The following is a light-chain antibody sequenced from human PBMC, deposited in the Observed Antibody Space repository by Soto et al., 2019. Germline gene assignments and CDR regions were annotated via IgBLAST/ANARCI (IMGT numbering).Light chain of an antibody. CDR1: QSISSW. Sequence: DIQMTQSPSTLSASVGERVTITCRASQSISSWLAWYQQKPGKAPKLLIYDASSLESGVPSRFSGSGSGTESTLTISSLQPDDFANYYCQQYNSYSETFGQGTKVEIK. CDR3: QQYNSYSET. V-gene: IGKV1-5*01. CDR2: DAS. J-gene: IGKJ1*01.